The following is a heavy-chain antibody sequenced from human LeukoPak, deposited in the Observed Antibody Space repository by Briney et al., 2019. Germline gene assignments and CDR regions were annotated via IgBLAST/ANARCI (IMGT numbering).Heavy chain of an antibody. CDR3: ARLQYTGSYYPDY. D-gene: IGHD1-26*01. J-gene: IGHJ4*02. CDR2: IYGSGST. CDR1: GVSISSSY. Sequence: WETLSLTCTVSGVSISSSYWSWVRQPPGKGLEWVGYIYGSGSTNYTPSLKSRVTISVETSKNLFSLKLSSVTAADTAVYYCARLQYTGSYYPDYWGQGILVTVSS. V-gene: IGHV4-59*08.